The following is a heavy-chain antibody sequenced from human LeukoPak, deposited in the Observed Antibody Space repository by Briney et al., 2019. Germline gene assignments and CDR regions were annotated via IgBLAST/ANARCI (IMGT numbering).Heavy chain of an antibody. V-gene: IGHV1-69*04. Sequence: ASVKVSCKASGGTFSSYAISWVRQAPGQGLEWMGRIIPTIGIANYAQKFQGRVTITADKSTSTAYMELSSLRSEDTAVYYCARQGVYCRGGSCCYPVGMDYWGQGTLVTVSS. CDR3: ARQGVYCRGGSCCYPVGMDY. CDR1: GGTFSSYA. D-gene: IGHD2-15*01. CDR2: IIPTIGIA. J-gene: IGHJ4*02.